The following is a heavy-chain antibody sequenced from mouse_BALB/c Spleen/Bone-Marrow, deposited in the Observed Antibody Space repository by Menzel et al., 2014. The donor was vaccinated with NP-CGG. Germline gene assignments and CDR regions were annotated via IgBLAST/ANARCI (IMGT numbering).Heavy chain of an antibody. CDR3: ARRGDSSGYPFAC. D-gene: IGHD3-2*01. Sequence: EQRVEFVAVLAKPGASVKLSCKAYGYTFTSYWMHWVKQGPGQGPEWIGYINPSTGYTEHNQRFKDKATLTADKSSSTAYMQLSSLTSEDSAVYYCARRGDSSGYPFACWGEGTLVTVSA. J-gene: IGHJ3*01. CDR2: INPSTGYT. V-gene: IGHV1-7*01. CDR1: GYTFTSYW.